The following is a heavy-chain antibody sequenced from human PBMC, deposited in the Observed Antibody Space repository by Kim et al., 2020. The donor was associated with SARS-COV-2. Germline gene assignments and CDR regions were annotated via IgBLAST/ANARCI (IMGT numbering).Heavy chain of an antibody. D-gene: IGHD6-6*01. Sequence: SETLSLTCTVSGGSISSGGYYWSWIRQHPGKGLEWIGYIYYSGSTYYNPSLKSRVTISVDTSKNQFSLKLSSVTAADTVVYYCARVPILRIAAREKGEDAFDIWGQGTMVTVSS. V-gene: IGHV4-31*03. CDR2: IYYSGST. J-gene: IGHJ3*02. CDR1: GGSISSGGYY. CDR3: ARVPILRIAAREKGEDAFDI.